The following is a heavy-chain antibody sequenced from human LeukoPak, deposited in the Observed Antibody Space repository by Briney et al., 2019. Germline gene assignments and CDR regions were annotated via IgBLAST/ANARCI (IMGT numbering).Heavy chain of an antibody. J-gene: IGHJ3*02. Sequence: SETLSLTCTVSGGSINISYWSWIRQPPGKGLEWIGYIYYRGSTNYNPSLESRVTISVDTSKNQYSLKLSSVTAADTAVYYCARSGVFTGYDAFDIWGQGTRVTVSS. CDR1: GGSINISY. CDR2: IYYRGST. D-gene: IGHD6-13*01. V-gene: IGHV4-59*08. CDR3: ARSGVFTGYDAFDI.